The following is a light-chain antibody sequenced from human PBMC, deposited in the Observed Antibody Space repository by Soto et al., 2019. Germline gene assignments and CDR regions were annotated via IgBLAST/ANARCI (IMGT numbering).Light chain of an antibody. CDR1: QSVNAN. J-gene: IGKJ1*01. V-gene: IGKV3-15*01. CDR2: GAS. CDR3: QQYNTWLWT. Sequence: EVVMTQSPATLSVSPGERATLSCRASQSVNANLAWYQQKPGQAPRLLIHGASNRATGIPARFSGSWFGTEFILNIRSLQYEDFAVYYCQQYNTWLWTFGQGTKVEI.